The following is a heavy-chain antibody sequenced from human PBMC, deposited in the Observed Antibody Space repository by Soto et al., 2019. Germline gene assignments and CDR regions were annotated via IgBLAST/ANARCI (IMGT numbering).Heavy chain of an antibody. CDR1: GGSISSYY. CDR3: ARIVVVAAIPDWDPLFDP. Sequence: QVQLQESGPGLVKPSETLSLTCTVSGGSISSYYWSWIRQPPGKGLEWIGYIYYSGSTNYNPSLKSRVTISVDMSKNQFSLKLSSVTAADTAVYYCARIVVVAAIPDWDPLFDPWGQGTLVTVSS. J-gene: IGHJ5*02. CDR2: IYYSGST. V-gene: IGHV4-59*01. D-gene: IGHD2-15*01.